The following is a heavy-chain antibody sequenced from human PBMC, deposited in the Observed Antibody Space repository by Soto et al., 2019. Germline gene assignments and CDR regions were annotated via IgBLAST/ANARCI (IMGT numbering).Heavy chain of an antibody. CDR2: TYYRSKWYR. CDR1: GDSVSSKDAA. CDR3: ARTNGYLDY. V-gene: IGHV6-1*01. Sequence: SQTLSLTCVISGDSVSSKDAAWNWIRQSPSRGLEWLGRTYYRSKWYREYAVSVRGRISINPDTSKNQFSLQLNSVAPEDAAVYYCARTNGYLDYCGQGILVTVYS. J-gene: IGHJ4*02. D-gene: IGHD4-17*01.